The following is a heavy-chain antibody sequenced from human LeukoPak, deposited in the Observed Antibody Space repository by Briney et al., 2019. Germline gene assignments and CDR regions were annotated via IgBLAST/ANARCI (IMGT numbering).Heavy chain of an antibody. J-gene: IGHJ4*02. Sequence: GGSLRLSCVASGFTFTNYWMNWVRQAPGKGLEWVASIKQDGSQKSYVDSVKGRFTISRDNAKNSLSLQMDSLRAEDTAVYYCARLNGNYFDYWGQGTLVTVSS. CDR3: ARLNGNYFDY. D-gene: IGHD1-1*01. CDR1: GFTFTNYW. CDR2: IKQDGSQK. V-gene: IGHV3-7*01.